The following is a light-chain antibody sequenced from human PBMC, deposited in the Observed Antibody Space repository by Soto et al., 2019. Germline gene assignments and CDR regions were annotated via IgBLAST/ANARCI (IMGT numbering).Light chain of an antibody. CDR2: GAS. CDR1: EATNTTS. J-gene: IGKJ4*01. Sequence: EIVLTQSPGALSVAPGEQLGLSAGAGEATNTTSAAWYQQRPGQVPRLLMYGASIRVSGVPDRISGRRSGTGFILNIARVEPEDSAVYFCQQYHLSPLTFGGGTQV. CDR3: QQYHLSPLT. V-gene: IGKV3-20*01.